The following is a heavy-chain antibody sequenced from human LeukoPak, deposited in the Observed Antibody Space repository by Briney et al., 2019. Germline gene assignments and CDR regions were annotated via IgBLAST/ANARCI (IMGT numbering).Heavy chain of an antibody. V-gene: IGHV4-39*07. CDR2: VYYGGSS. D-gene: IGHD6-6*01. CDR1: GDSISSNSYF. Sequence: SETLSLTCTVSGDSISSNSYFWGWIRQPPGKGLEWIGSVYYGGSSYYNPSLKSRVTISVDTSNNQFSLKLSSVTAADTAVYYCARGKSEYSSSSRYYYYYMDVWGKGTTVTVSS. CDR3: ARGKSEYSSSSRYYYYYMDV. J-gene: IGHJ6*03.